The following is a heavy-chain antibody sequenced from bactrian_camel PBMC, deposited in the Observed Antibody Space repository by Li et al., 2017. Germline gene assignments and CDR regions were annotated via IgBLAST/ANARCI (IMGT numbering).Heavy chain of an antibody. CDR3: GGYNGNWDIVY. Sequence: HVQLVESGGGLVQAGGSLRLTCTASGLTFGRYVMGWFRQAPGKEREGVSAVSVVDETAYYIDSVKDRFTVSRDNTENRVYLHLNSLKTEDMAMYYCGGYNGNWDIVYWGQGTQVTVS. D-gene: IGHD5*01. V-gene: IGHV3S63*01. CDR2: VSVVDETA. J-gene: IGHJ4*01. CDR1: GLTFGRYV.